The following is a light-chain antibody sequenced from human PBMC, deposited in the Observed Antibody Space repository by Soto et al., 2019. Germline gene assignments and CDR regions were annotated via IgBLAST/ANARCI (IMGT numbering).Light chain of an antibody. CDR2: KAT. Sequence: DIPMTQSPSTLSASVGDRVTITCRASQSIGSWLAWYQQKPGKAPKVLIYKATSLESGVPSRFSGSGSGTEFTLTISSLQPDDFATYFCQQYVAYALTFGGGTKVEIK. CDR1: QSIGSW. CDR3: QQYVAYALT. V-gene: IGKV1-5*03. J-gene: IGKJ4*01.